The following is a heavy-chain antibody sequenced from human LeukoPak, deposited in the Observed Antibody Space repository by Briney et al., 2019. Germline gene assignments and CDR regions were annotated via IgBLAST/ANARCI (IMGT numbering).Heavy chain of an antibody. CDR3: AKVGAAGGDYFDY. D-gene: IGHD6-13*01. CDR2: ISGSGGST. Sequence: GGSLRLSCAASRFTFSSYAMSWVRQAPGKGLEWVSAISGSGGSTYYADSVKGRFTISRDNSKNTLYLQMNSLRAEDTAVYYCAKVGAAGGDYFDYWGQGTLVTVSS. V-gene: IGHV3-23*01. CDR1: RFTFSSYA. J-gene: IGHJ4*02.